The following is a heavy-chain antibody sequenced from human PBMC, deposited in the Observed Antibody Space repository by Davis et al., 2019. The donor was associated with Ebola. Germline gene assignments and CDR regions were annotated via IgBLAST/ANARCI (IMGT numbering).Heavy chain of an antibody. V-gene: IGHV3-7*01. CDR2: IKQDGSEK. J-gene: IGHJ4*02. Sequence: GGSLRLSCAASGFTFSSYWMSWVRQAPGKGLEWVANIKQDGSEKYYVDSVKGRFTISRDNAKNSLYLQMNSLRAEDTAAYHCTTYSTSSGGLEYWGQGTLVTVSS. CDR1: GFTFSSYW. CDR3: TTYSTSSGGLEY. D-gene: IGHD4-11*01.